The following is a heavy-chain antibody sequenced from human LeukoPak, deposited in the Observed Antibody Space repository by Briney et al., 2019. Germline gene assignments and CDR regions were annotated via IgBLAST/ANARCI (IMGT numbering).Heavy chain of an antibody. Sequence: GGSLRLSCAASGFTFSSYSMNWVRQAPGKGLEWVSAISGSGGSTYYADSVKGRFTISRDNSKNTLYLQMNSLRAEDTAVYYCAKEVTPMVRGVNLFDYGGQGTLVTVSS. J-gene: IGHJ4*02. D-gene: IGHD3-10*01. CDR1: GFTFSSYS. CDR2: ISGSGGST. CDR3: AKEVTPMVRGVNLFDY. V-gene: IGHV3-23*01.